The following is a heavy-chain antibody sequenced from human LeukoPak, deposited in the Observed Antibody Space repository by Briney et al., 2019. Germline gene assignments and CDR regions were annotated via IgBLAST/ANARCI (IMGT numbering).Heavy chain of an antibody. J-gene: IGHJ3*02. CDR1: GFTFSRYS. V-gene: IGHV3-48*01. Sequence: GGSLRLSCSASGFTFSRYSMTSVRQAPGRGLEWVSYIHRSSSTIYYAESVKGRFTISRDNAKNSLYLQMNSLRAEDTAMYYCARTYQPLYDDAFDIWGQGTMVTVSS. CDR2: IHRSSSTI. CDR3: ARTYQPLYDDAFDI. D-gene: IGHD2-2*02.